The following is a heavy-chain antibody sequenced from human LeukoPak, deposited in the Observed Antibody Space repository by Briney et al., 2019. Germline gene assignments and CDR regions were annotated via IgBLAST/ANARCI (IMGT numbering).Heavy chain of an antibody. V-gene: IGHV3-30-3*01. Sequence: GSLRLSCVASGFTFSTYWMSWVRQAPGKGLEWVAVISYDGSNKYYADSVKGRFTISRDNSKNTLYLQMNSLRAEDTAVYYCATQLMTTVVTPCFQHWGQGTLVTVSS. CDR2: ISYDGSNK. CDR1: GFTFSTYW. D-gene: IGHD4-23*01. J-gene: IGHJ1*01. CDR3: ATQLMTTVVTPCFQH.